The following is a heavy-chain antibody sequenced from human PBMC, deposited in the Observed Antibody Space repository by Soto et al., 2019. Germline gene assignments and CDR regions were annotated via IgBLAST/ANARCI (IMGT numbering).Heavy chain of an antibody. CDR2: IYHSGST. D-gene: IGHD6-19*01. CDR1: GGSISSGGYS. CDR3: ARAGGLGAVAADY. Sequence: QLQLQESGSGLVKPSQTLSLTCAVSGGSISSGGYSWSWIRQPPGKGLEWIGYIYHSGSTYYNPCIKSRVTISVDRSKNQFSLKLGSVTAADTAVYYCARAGGLGAVAADYWGQGTLVTVSS. J-gene: IGHJ4*02. V-gene: IGHV4-30-2*01.